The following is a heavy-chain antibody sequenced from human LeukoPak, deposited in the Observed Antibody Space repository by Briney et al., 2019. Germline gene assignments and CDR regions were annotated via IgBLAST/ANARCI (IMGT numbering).Heavy chain of an antibody. CDR2: IYSSGNT. CDR3: ARDMTGSGWNDAFDI. Sequence: SQTLSLTCTLSGGSISSDSYYWSWIRQPAGKGLEWIGRIYSSGNTKYNPALMSRVTISLDTSKNQLSLSLSSVTAADTAVYYCARDMTGSGWNDAFDIWGQGTMVTVSS. V-gene: IGHV4-61*02. D-gene: IGHD6-19*01. J-gene: IGHJ3*02. CDR1: GGSISSDSYY.